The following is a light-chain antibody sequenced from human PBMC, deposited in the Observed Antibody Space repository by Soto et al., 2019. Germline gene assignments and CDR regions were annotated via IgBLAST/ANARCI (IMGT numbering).Light chain of an antibody. V-gene: IGKV3-15*01. CDR1: QSVSSN. CDR3: QQYNNWPPWT. J-gene: IGKJ1*01. Sequence: EIVMTQSPATLYVSPGERATLSCRASQSVSSNLAWYQQKPGQASRLLIYGASTRATGIPARFSGSGSGTEFTLTISRLQSEDFAVYYCQQYNNWPPWTFGQGTKVEIK. CDR2: GAS.